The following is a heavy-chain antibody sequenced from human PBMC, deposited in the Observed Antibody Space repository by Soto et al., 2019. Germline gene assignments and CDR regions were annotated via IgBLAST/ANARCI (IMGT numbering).Heavy chain of an antibody. J-gene: IGHJ6*03. CDR3: ARAGSTVTLPTIAPIGYYYMDV. Sequence: QVQLQESGPGLVKPSQTLSLTCTVSGGSISSGGYYWSWIRQHPGKGLEWIGYIYYSGSTYYNPSLKSRVTISVDTSKNQFSLKLSSVTAADTAVYYCARAGSTVTLPTIAPIGYYYMDVWGKGTTVTVSS. CDR2: IYYSGST. CDR1: GGSISSGGYY. V-gene: IGHV4-31*03. D-gene: IGHD4-17*01.